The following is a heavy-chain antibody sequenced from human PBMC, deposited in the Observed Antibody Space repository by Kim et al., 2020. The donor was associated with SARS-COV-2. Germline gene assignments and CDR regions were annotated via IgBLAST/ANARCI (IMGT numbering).Heavy chain of an antibody. J-gene: IGHJ3*02. CDR3: AREYRWFGEFLWDAFDI. D-gene: IGHD3-10*01. V-gene: IGHV3-20*01. Sequence: VKGRFTISRDNAKNSLYLQMNSLRAEDTALYHCAREYRWFGEFLWDAFDIWGQGTMVTVSS.